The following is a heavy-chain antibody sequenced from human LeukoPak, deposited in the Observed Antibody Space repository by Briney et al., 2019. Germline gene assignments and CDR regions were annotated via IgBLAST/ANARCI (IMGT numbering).Heavy chain of an antibody. D-gene: IGHD6-13*01. CDR3: ARMGSAGTYDAFDI. CDR2: ISGSVGST. Sequence: GGSPRLSCAASGFTFTSYAMSWVRQAPGKGLEWVSVISGSVGSTYYADSVKGRFTISRDNSKNSLYLQMTSLRAEDTALYYCARMGSAGTYDAFDIRGQGTMVTVSS. CDR1: GFTFTSYA. J-gene: IGHJ3*02. V-gene: IGHV3-23*01.